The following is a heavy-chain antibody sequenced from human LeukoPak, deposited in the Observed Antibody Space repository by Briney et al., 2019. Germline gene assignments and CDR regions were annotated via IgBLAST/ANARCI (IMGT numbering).Heavy chain of an antibody. V-gene: IGHV3-7*05. J-gene: IGHJ4*02. CDR3: ARGPLRTDVY. Sequence: GGSLRLSCAAAGFTFSNYWMNWVRQAPGKGLEWVANINQDGSEKYYVDSVKGRFTISRDNAKNSLYLQMNSLRAEDTAVYYCARGPLRTDVYWGQGTLVTVSS. CDR2: INQDGSEK. D-gene: IGHD2-8*01. CDR1: GFTFSNYW.